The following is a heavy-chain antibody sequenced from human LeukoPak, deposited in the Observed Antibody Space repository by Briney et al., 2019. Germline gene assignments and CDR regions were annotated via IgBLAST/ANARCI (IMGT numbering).Heavy chain of an antibody. J-gene: IGHJ4*02. CDR2: IWYDGSSQ. Sequence: GGSLRLSCAASGFTFSSYGMNWVRQAPGKGLERVAVIWYDGSSQYYADTVKGRFTISRDNSNNTLFLQMNSLRAEDTAVYYCARDDRGSYSTNAIDYWGQGTLVTVSS. D-gene: IGHD1-26*01. CDR3: ARDDRGSYSTNAIDY. V-gene: IGHV3-33*01. CDR1: GFTFSSYG.